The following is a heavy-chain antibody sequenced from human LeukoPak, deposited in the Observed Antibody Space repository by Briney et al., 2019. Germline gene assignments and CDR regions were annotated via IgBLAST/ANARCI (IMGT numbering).Heavy chain of an antibody. CDR3: ARRCSSSSCPFEY. D-gene: IGHD2-2*01. Sequence: ASVKVSCKVSGYTLTELSMHWVRQAPGKGLEWMGIINPSGGSTSYAQKFQGRVTMTRDTSTSTVYMELSSLRSEDTAVYYCARRCSSSSCPFEYWGQGTLVTVSS. CDR2: INPSGGST. CDR1: GYTLTELS. V-gene: IGHV1-46*01. J-gene: IGHJ4*02.